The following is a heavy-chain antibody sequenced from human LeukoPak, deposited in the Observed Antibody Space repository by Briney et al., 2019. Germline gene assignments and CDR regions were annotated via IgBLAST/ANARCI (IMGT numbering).Heavy chain of an antibody. J-gene: IGHJ4*02. CDR3: ARGGLGYFVLDQ. V-gene: IGHV3-7*04. D-gene: IGHD5-12*01. Sequence: GGSLRLSCAASGFTFSSYWMSWVRQAPGKGLECVANIKTDGSEKYYLDSVKGRFTISRDNAKNSLYLQMNSLRVEDTAMYYGARGGLGYFVLDQWGQGTLVTVSS. CDR2: IKTDGSEK. CDR1: GFTFSSYW.